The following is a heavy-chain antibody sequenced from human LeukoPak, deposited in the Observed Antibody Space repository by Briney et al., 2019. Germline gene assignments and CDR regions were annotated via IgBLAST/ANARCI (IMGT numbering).Heavy chain of an antibody. Sequence: SVKVSCKASGYTFTSYDINWVRQAPGQGLEWMGGIIPIFGRANYAQKFQGRVTITADESTSTAYMELSSLRCEDTAVYYCADLVYCSSSSCYEPFNQTWGQGTLVTVSP. V-gene: IGHV1-69*13. D-gene: IGHD2-2*01. CDR2: IIPIFGRA. CDR3: ADLVYCSSSSCYEPFNQT. CDR1: GYTFTSYD. J-gene: IGHJ4*02.